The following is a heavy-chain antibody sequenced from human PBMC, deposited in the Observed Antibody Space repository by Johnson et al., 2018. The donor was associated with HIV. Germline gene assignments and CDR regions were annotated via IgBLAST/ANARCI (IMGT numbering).Heavy chain of an antibody. D-gene: IGHD3-16*01. CDR2: ISFDGNLQ. CDR1: GLSFSNYG. J-gene: IGHJ3*01. CDR3: ARSRHGGIQPSDAFDG. Sequence: QEKLVESGGGVVQPGKSLTLSCVVSGLSFSNYGIHWVRQAPGKGPAWVAVISFDGNLQKYADSVQGRFTISRDNVKNSLYLQMDSLRPEYTAVYYCARSRHGGIQPSDAFDGWGQGTMVTVSS. V-gene: IGHV3-33*08.